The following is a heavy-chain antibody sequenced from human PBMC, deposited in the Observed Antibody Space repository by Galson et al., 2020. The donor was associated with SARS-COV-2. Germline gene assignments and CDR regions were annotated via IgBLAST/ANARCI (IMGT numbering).Heavy chain of an antibody. J-gene: IGHJ5*02. D-gene: IGHD2-21*02. V-gene: IGHV4-59*01. CDR2: MYHGGNT. CDR3: ARVVCAGDCYPFDR. CDR1: GGTISSFF. Sequence: ASETLSLTCSVSGGTISSFFWSWIRQPPGKGLEWVGYMYHGGNTRYNPSLKSRGTISVDTSKNQFSLKLSSVTAADTAVYYCARVVCAGDCYPFDRWARESWLPSP.